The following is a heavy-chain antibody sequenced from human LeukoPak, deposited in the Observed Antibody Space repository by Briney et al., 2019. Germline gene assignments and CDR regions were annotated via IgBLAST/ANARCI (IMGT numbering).Heavy chain of an antibody. J-gene: IGHJ4*01. D-gene: IGHD5-18*01. Sequence: ASVKVSCKASGYTLTVYYIHWVRQAPGQGLEWMGRINPNSGDTNFAQKFQGRVNMTRDTSISTAYMDLSGLRPDDTAVYYCAREGSGYTYGRGSYFDYWGHGILVTVSS. CDR3: AREGSGYTYGRGSYFDY. CDR2: INPNSGDT. CDR1: GYTLTVYY. V-gene: IGHV1-2*06.